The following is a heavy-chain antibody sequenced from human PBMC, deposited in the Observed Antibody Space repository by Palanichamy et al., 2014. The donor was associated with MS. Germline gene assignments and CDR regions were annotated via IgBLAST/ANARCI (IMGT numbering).Heavy chain of an antibody. Sequence: EVRLLESGGGLVQPGGSLRLSCAASGFTFSSYAMSWVRQAPGKGLEWVSSINHSGGSTYYADSVKGRFTISRDNSKNTVYLQMSSLRVEDMAVYSCAKALPPTDLDNSGLFDIWGQGILVTVSS. J-gene: IGHJ4*02. V-gene: IGHV3-23*01. CDR3: AKALPPTDLDNSGLFDI. CDR1: GFTFSSYA. CDR2: INHSGGST. D-gene: IGHD3-22*01.